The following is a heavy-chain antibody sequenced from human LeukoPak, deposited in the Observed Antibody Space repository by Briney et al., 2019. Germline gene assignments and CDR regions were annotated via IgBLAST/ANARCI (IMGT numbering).Heavy chain of an antibody. D-gene: IGHD2-2*01. CDR1: GFTFSSYG. J-gene: IGHJ5*02. CDR3: ATRKVPAAT. V-gene: IGHV3-33*01. CDR2: IWYDGSNK. Sequence: GGSLRLSCAASGFTFSSYGMHWVRQAPGKGLEWVAVIWYDGSNKYSADSVKGRFTISRDNSKNTLYLQMNSLRAEDTAAYYCATRKVPAATWGQGTLVTVSS.